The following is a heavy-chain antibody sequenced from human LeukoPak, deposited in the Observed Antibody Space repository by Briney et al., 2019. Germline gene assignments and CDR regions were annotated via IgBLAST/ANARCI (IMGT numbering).Heavy chain of an antibody. CDR1: GYTLTELS. J-gene: IGHJ4*02. CDR3: ATYSSSWYLRHEVANLLDFDY. V-gene: IGHV1-24*01. Sequence: ASVKVSCKVSGYTLTELSMHWVRQAPGKGLEWMGGFDPKDGETIYAQKFQGRVTMTEDTSTDTAYMELSSLRSEDTAVYYCATYSSSWYLRHEVANLLDFDYWGQGTLVTVSS. D-gene: IGHD6-13*01. CDR2: FDPKDGET.